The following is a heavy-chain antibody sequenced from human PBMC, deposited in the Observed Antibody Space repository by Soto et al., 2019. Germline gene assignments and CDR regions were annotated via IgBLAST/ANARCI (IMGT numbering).Heavy chain of an antibody. D-gene: IGHD2-15*01. CDR1: GFTFSSYW. V-gene: IGHV3-7*03. CDR2: IKQDGSEK. J-gene: IGHJ2*01. Sequence: GASLRLSCAASGFTFSSYWMSWVRQAPGKGLEWVANIKQDGSEKDYVDSVKGRFTSSRDNAKNSLYLQMNRLRAEDTGVYYCARVACPNWYVDIWGRGTLVTVSS. CDR3: ARVACPNWYVDI.